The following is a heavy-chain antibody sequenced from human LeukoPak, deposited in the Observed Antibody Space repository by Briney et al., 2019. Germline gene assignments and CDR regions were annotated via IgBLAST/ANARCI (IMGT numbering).Heavy chain of an antibody. V-gene: IGHV3-30*02. CDR1: GFSFSVYE. J-gene: IGHJ4*02. CDR2: IHHDGITK. CDR3: AKEAVVAPDLDV. Sequence: PGGSLRLSCAASGFSFSVYEMHWVRQAPGKGLEWVAFIHHDGITKFYGDSVRGRFTISRDNSRNTLYVQMDSLRNDDTAVYYCAKEAVVAPDLDVWGQGVLVSVSS. D-gene: IGHD5-12*01.